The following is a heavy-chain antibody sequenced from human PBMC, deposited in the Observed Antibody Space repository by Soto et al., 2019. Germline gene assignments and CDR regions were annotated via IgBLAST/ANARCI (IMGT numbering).Heavy chain of an antibody. CDR2: IYYSGST. J-gene: IGHJ4*02. CDR3: GGDSSGYIDY. V-gene: IGHV4-30-4*01. Sequence: SETLSLTCTVSGGSISSGDYYWSWIRQPPGKGLEWIGYIYYSGSTYYNPSLKSRVTISVDTSKNQFSLKLSSVTAADTAVYYCGGDSSGYIDYWGQGTLVTVSS. CDR1: GGSISSGDYY. D-gene: IGHD3-22*01.